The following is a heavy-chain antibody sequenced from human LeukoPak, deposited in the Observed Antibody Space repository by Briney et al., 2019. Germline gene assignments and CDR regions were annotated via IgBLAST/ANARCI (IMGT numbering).Heavy chain of an antibody. D-gene: IGHD3-3*01. Sequence: KPGGSLRLSCAASGFTFSSYSMNWVRQAPGKGLEWVSSISSSSSYIYYADSVKGRFTISRDNAKNSLYLQMNSLRAEDTAVYYCARDQMDFWSGYYLLGYFDYWGQGTLVTVSS. CDR3: ARDQMDFWSGYYLLGYFDY. CDR2: ISSSSSYI. CDR1: GFTFSSYS. J-gene: IGHJ4*02. V-gene: IGHV3-21*01.